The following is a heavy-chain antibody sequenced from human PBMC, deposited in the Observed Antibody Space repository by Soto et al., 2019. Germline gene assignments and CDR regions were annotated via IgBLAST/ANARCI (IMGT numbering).Heavy chain of an antibody. CDR1: GYTFTSYY. V-gene: IGHV1-46*01. Sequence: ASVKVSCKASGYTFTSYYMHWVRQAPGQGLEWMGIINPSGGSTSYAQKFQGRVTMTRDTSISTAYMELSSLRSEDTAVYYCARGPPLWFGEFFASGYWGQGTLVTVS. D-gene: IGHD3-10*01. CDR2: INPSGGST. CDR3: ARGPPLWFGEFFASGY. J-gene: IGHJ4*02.